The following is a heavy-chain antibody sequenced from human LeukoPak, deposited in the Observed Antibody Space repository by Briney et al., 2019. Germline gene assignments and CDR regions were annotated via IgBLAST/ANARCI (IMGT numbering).Heavy chain of an antibody. Sequence: SETLSLTCAVYGGSFSGYYWSWIRQPPGKGLEWIGEINHSGSTKYNPSLKSRVTISVDTSKNQFSLKLSSVTAADTAVYYCARARKTYYYDSSGYKFDYWGQGTLVTVSS. D-gene: IGHD3-22*01. J-gene: IGHJ4*02. CDR2: INHSGST. V-gene: IGHV4-34*01. CDR3: ARARKTYYYDSSGYKFDY. CDR1: GGSFSGYY.